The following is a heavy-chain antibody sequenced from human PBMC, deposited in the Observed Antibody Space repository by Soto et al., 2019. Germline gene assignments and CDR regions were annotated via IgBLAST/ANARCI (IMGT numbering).Heavy chain of an antibody. V-gene: IGHV3-15*01. D-gene: IGHD5-18*01. Sequence: EVQLVESGGGLVKPGGSLRLSCAASGFTFSNAWMSWVRQAPGKGLEWVGRIKTRTDGGTTDYAAPVKGRFTISRDDSKNTLFLEMNRLKTEDTAVYYCTAGTAVEIYNFDYWGQGTLVTVSS. CDR3: TAGTAVEIYNFDY. CDR2: IKTRTDGGTT. J-gene: IGHJ4*02. CDR1: GFTFSNAW.